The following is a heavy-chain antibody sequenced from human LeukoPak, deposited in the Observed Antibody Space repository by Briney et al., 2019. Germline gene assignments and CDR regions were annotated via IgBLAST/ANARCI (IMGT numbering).Heavy chain of an antibody. CDR1: GDSITGYY. CDR3: ARELLGYYFDY. V-gene: IGHV4-39*01. Sequence: PSETLSLTCSVSGDSITGYYWGWIRQPPGKGLEWIGNIYYTGNTYYNSSLKSRVTISVDTSKNQFSLKLSSVTAADTAVYYCARELLGYYFDYWGQGTLVTVSS. J-gene: IGHJ4*02. D-gene: IGHD3-10*01. CDR2: IYYTGNT.